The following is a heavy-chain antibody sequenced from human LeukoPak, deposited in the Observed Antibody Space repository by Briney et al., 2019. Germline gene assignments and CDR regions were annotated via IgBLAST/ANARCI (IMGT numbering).Heavy chain of an antibody. D-gene: IGHD4-11*01. CDR3: ARDDFSTYPGLNYFDY. J-gene: IGHJ4*02. CDR2: TNVGNDYT. V-gene: IGHV1-3*01. Sequence: ASVKVSCKASGYTFTHYAVHWVRQAPGQRLEWMGWTNVGNDYTESSQKFQDRFIITSDPSATTVYMELSSLRSEDTAVYYCARDDFSTYPGLNYFDYWGQGSLVTVSP. CDR1: GYTFTHYA.